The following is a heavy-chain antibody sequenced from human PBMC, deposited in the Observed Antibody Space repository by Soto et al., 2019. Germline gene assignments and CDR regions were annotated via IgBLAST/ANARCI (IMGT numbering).Heavy chain of an antibody. V-gene: IGHV4-59*08. D-gene: IGHD1-1*01. J-gene: IGHJ6*02. CDR3: AGEPNYYYGFDV. CDR1: GGAISSYY. Sequence: QVQLQESGPGLVKPSETLSLTCTVSGGAISSYYWNWIRQPPGKGLEWIGYIHYTGSSSYNPSLKTRVTLSVATSKNHFSPKLRSVTAADTSVYYCAGEPNYYYGFDVWGQGTTVTVSS. CDR2: IHYTGSS.